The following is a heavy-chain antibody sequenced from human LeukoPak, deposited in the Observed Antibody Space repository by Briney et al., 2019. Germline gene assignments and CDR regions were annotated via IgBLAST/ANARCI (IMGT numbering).Heavy chain of an antibody. CDR2: IIPILGIA. Sequence: GASVTVSCKASGGTFSSYAISWVRQAPGQGLEWMGRIIPILGIANYAQKFQGRVTITADKSTSTAYMELSSLRSEDTAVYYCASEESGSYFFYWGQGTLVTVSS. D-gene: IGHD1-26*01. CDR3: ASEESGSYFFY. J-gene: IGHJ4*02. V-gene: IGHV1-69*04. CDR1: GGTFSSYA.